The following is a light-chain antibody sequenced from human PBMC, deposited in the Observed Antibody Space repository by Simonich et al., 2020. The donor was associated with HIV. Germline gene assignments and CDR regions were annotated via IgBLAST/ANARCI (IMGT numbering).Light chain of an antibody. V-gene: IGKV1-5*03. CDR1: QSVTSW. J-gene: IGKJ2*01. CDR3: QQYNSYSPGYT. CDR2: KTS. Sequence: DIQMNKSLSTLSASVGDRVTITCRASQSVTSWVAWYQQKTGKSPKLLIYKTSILESGVPSRFSGSGSGTEFTLTISSLQPDDSATYYCQQYNSYSPGYTFGQGTKLEIK.